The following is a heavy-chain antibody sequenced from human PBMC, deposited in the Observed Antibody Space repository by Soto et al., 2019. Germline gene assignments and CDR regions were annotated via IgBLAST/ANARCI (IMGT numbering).Heavy chain of an antibody. J-gene: IGHJ4*02. D-gene: IGHD1-1*01. Sequence: SVKVSCKVSGSRFSNYVISWVRQAPGHGLEWLGRIIPIFNSTKYAQSFQGRVTITADKSTSTASLELSSLRSDDTAVYYCARQARGPKAPYTGLVRMGYWGQGTLVTVSS. CDR1: GSRFSNYV. V-gene: IGHV1-69*06. CDR2: IIPIFNST. CDR3: ARQARGPKAPYTGLVRMGY.